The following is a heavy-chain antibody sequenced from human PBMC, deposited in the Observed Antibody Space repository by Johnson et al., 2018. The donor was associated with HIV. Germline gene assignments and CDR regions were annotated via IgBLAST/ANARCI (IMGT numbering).Heavy chain of an antibody. CDR3: ARGLWLTPDVFDI. J-gene: IGHJ3*02. CDR2: ISSSGSSR. CDR1: QFTFSSYY. D-gene: IGHD3-16*01. Sequence: QVQLVESGGGLAKPAWSPRLSCAASQFTFSSYYMNCVRQAPGKGLEWVSYISSSGSSRYYADSVKGRFTVSRDNAKNSLYLQTNSLRADDTAVYYCARGLWLTPDVFDIWGQGTMVTVSS. V-gene: IGHV3-11*04.